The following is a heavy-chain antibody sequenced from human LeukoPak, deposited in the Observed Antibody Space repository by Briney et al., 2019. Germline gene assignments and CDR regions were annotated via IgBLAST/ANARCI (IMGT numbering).Heavy chain of an antibody. V-gene: IGHV3-21*01. J-gene: IGHJ4*02. CDR2: ISSGSSYI. Sequence: PGGSLRLSCAASGFTFSSYSMNWVRQAPGKGLEWVSSISSGSSYIYYADSVKGRFTISRDNAKNSLYLQMNSLRAEDTAVYYCARGGGGNPYYFNYWGQGTLVTVSS. CDR3: ARGGGGNPYYFNY. D-gene: IGHD2-15*01. CDR1: GFTFSSYS.